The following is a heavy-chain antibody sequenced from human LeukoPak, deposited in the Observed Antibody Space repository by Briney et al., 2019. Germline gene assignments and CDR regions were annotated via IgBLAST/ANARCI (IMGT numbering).Heavy chain of an antibody. Sequence: PSETLSLTCTVSGGSISSYYWSWIRQPPGKGLEWIGYIYYSGSTNYNPSLKSRVTISVDTSKNQFSLKLSSVTAADTAVYYCARESGYSSSWYPVDWGQGTLVTVSS. J-gene: IGHJ4*02. V-gene: IGHV4-59*01. CDR1: GGSISSYY. D-gene: IGHD6-13*01. CDR2: IYYSGST. CDR3: ARESGYSSSWYPVD.